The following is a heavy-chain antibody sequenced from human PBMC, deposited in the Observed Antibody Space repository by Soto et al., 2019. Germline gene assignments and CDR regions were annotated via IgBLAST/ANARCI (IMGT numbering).Heavy chain of an antibody. V-gene: IGHV3-23*01. CDR3: AKIRGSLFDY. Sequence: EVQLLESGGGLVQPGGSLRLSCAASGFTFSNYAMTWVRQGPGKGLKWVSSISGSGSSTYYADSVKGRFTISRDNSKNTLFLQMNSLRAEDTAVYYCAKIRGSLFDYWGQGTLVTVSS. J-gene: IGHJ4*02. D-gene: IGHD3-10*01. CDR1: GFTFSNYA. CDR2: ISGSGSST.